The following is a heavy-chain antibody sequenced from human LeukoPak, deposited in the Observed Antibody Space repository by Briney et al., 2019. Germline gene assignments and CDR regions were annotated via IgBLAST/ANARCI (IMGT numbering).Heavy chain of an antibody. V-gene: IGHV3-23*01. Sequence: PAGSLILPSAASAFIISNYAMSWFRQVPGRGLLWVSTISSRGDSTYVADSVKGRFTISRDNSKNSFYLQMNTVRAEDTAVYYCVKGPRPDITVAHTVENWGQGTLVTVSS. CDR2: ISSRGDST. CDR1: AFIISNYA. J-gene: IGHJ4*02. D-gene: IGHD6-19*01. CDR3: VKGPRPDITVAHTVEN.